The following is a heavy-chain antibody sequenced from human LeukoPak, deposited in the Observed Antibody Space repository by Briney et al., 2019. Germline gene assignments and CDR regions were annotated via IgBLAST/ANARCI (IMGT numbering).Heavy chain of an antibody. CDR1: GLTFSGYS. J-gene: IGHJ4*02. CDR3: LTSRDYYDSGSYYNFDY. V-gene: IGHV3-23*01. Sequence: GGSLRLSCAASGLTFSGYSMSWVRQAPGEGLEWVSAISGSSGTTYYADSVKGRFTISRDNSKNTLFLQMNSLRAETTAVYCALTSRDYYDSGSYYNFDYWGQGTLVTASS. D-gene: IGHD3-10*01. CDR2: ISGSSGTT.